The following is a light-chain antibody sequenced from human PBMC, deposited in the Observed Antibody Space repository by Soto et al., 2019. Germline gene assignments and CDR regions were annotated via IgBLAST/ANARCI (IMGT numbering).Light chain of an antibody. CDR3: SSYTSSSTYV. V-gene: IGLV2-18*02. CDR2: DVS. J-gene: IGLJ1*01. CDR1: SSDVGSYSR. Sequence: QSVLTQPPSVSGSPGQSVAISCTGTSSDVGSYSRVSWYQQPPGTAPKLMIYDVSNQPSGVPDRFSGSKSGNTASLTISGLQAEDEADYYCSSYTSSSTYVFGTGTKVTVL.